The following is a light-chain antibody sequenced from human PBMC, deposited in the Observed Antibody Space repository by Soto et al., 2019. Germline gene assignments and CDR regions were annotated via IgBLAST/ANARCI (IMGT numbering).Light chain of an antibody. J-gene: IGLJ1*01. Sequence: QSVLTQPPSASGTPGQRVTISCSGSGSNIGSNTVDWYQQLPGTAPKLLIYSNNQRPSGVPDRFSGSKSGTSVSLAISGLQSEDEADYYCAASDDSLNGRLFGTGTQLTVL. CDR2: SNN. V-gene: IGLV1-44*01. CDR1: GSNIGSNT. CDR3: AASDDSLNGRL.